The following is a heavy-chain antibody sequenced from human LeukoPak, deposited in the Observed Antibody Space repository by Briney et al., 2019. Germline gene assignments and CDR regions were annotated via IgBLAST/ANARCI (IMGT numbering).Heavy chain of an antibody. CDR2: ISGGDGTT. D-gene: IGHD4-17*01. Sequence: GGSLRLSCAASGFTFSNAWMSWVRQAPGKGLEWVSVISGGDGTTYYADSVKGRFTISRDNSKNTLYLQMNSLRAEDTAVYYCAKGRESGVTTVIVDYWGQGTLVTVSS. J-gene: IGHJ4*02. CDR3: AKGRESGVTTVIVDY. CDR1: GFTFSNAW. V-gene: IGHV3-23*01.